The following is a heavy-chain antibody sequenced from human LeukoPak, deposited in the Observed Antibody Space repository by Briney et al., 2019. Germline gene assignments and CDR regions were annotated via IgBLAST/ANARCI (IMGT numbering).Heavy chain of an antibody. CDR2: INHSGST. V-gene: IGHV4-34*01. CDR3: ARGPRGYSYGYGRRSSYFDY. J-gene: IGHJ4*02. CDR1: GGSFSGYY. D-gene: IGHD5-18*01. Sequence: SETLSLTCAVYGGSFSGYYWGWIRQPPGKGLEWIGEINHSGSTNYNPSLKSRVTISVDTSKNQFSLKLSSVTAADTAVYYCARGPRGYSYGYGRRSSYFDYWGQGTLVTVSS.